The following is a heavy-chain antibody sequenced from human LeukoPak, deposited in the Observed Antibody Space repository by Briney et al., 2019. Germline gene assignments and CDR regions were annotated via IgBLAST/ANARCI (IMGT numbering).Heavy chain of an antibody. J-gene: IGHJ4*02. CDR2: INPNSGGT. CDR3: ARVGDGYNYGFDY. V-gene: IGHV1-2*02. CDR1: GYTFTGYY. Sequence: ASVKVSCKASGYTFTGYYMHWVRQAPGQGLEWMGWINPNSGGTNYAQKFQGRVTMTRDTSISTAYMELSRLRPDDTAVYYCARVGDGYNYGFDYWGQGTLVTVSS. D-gene: IGHD5-24*01.